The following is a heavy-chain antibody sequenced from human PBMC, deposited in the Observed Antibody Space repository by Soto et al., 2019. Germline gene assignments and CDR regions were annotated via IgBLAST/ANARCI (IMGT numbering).Heavy chain of an antibody. CDR2: INHSGGT. Sequence: SETLSLTCAVYGGSFSGYYWSWIRQPPGKGLEWIGEINHSGGTTYNPSLKSRVTISVDTSKNQFSLKLSSVTAADTAVYYCASEYCSGGSCYSVPNVWGQGTLVTVSS. J-gene: IGHJ4*02. D-gene: IGHD2-15*01. V-gene: IGHV4-34*01. CDR3: ASEYCSGGSCYSVPNV. CDR1: GGSFSGYY.